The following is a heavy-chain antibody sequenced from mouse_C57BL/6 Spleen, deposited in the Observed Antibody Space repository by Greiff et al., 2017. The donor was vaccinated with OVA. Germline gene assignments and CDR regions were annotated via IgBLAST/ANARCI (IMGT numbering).Heavy chain of an antibody. D-gene: IGHD4-1*01. Sequence: DVMLVESGGGLVKPGGSLKLSCAASGFTFSDYGMHWVRQAPEKGLEWVAYISSGSSTIYYADTVKGRFTISSYNAKNTLFLQMTSLRSGDTAMYYCARDWDFFDYWGQGTTLTVSS. CDR1: GFTFSDYG. V-gene: IGHV5-17*01. CDR2: ISSGSSTI. CDR3: ARDWDFFDY. J-gene: IGHJ2*01.